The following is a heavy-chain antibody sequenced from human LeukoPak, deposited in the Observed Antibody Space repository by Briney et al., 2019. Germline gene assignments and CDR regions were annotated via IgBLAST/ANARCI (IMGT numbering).Heavy chain of an antibody. CDR2: IRYDGSNK. J-gene: IGHJ4*02. CDR3: ARGQQLALDY. V-gene: IGHV3-30*02. CDR1: GFTFSSCG. D-gene: IGHD6-13*01. Sequence: PGGSLRLSCAASGFTFSSCGMHWVRQAPGKGLEWVAFIRYDGSNKYYADSVKGRFTISRDNSKNTLYLQMNSLRAEDTAVYYCARGQQLALDYWGQGTLVTVSS.